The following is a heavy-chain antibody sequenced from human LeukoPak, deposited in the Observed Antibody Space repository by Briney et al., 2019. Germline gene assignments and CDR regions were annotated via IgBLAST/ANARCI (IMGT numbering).Heavy chain of an antibody. CDR2: INHSGST. CDR3: ASVPGSSVFAADY. D-gene: IGHD2-15*01. CDR1: GGSFSGYY. J-gene: IGHJ4*02. V-gene: IGHV4-34*01. Sequence: PSETLSLTCAVYGGSFSGYYWSWIRQPPGKGLEWIGEINHSGSTNYNPSLKSRVTISVDTSKNQFSLKLSAVTAADTAVYYCASVPGSSVFAADYWGQGTLVTVSS.